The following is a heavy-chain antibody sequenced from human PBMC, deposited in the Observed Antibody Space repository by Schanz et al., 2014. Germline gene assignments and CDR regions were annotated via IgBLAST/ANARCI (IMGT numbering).Heavy chain of an antibody. CDR3: ARVGRGYSYGHVWDDAFDI. D-gene: IGHD5-18*01. CDR2: IYYSGST. V-gene: IGHV4-59*11. Sequence: QVQLQESGPGLVKPSETLSLTCTVSGGSISSHYWSWVRQAPGEGLQWIGYIYYSGSTYYNPSLKSRVTISVDTSKNLFSLKLSSVTAADTAVYYCARVGRGYSYGHVWDDAFDIWGQGTMVTVSS. J-gene: IGHJ3*02. CDR1: GGSISSHY.